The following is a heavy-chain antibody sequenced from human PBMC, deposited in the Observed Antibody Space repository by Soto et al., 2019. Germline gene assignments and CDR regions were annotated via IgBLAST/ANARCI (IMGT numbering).Heavy chain of an antibody. CDR1: GYSFTSYG. Sequence: QVQLVQSGAEVKTPGASVKVSCRASGYSFTSYGVSWVRQAPGQGLEWLGWITGYNGHTNYQQKLQRRITLTTDASTSTAFMELRSLRSDDTAMYYCARYKGGYMSLFPNDYWGQGTLVTVSS. D-gene: IGHD3-10*01. CDR3: ARYKGGYMSLFPNDY. CDR2: ITGYNGHT. V-gene: IGHV1-18*01. J-gene: IGHJ4*02.